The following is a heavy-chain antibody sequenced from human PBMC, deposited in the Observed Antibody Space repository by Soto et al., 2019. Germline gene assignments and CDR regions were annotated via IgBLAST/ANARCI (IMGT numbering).Heavy chain of an antibody. Sequence: SETLSLTCTVSGGSISSGGYYWSWIRQHPGKGLEWIGYIYYSGSTYYNPSLKSRVTISVDTSKNQFSLKLSSVTAADTAVYYCARGVDVETTDYYFDYWGQGTLVTVSS. V-gene: IGHV4-31*03. CDR1: GGSISSGGYY. J-gene: IGHJ4*02. D-gene: IGHD1-1*01. CDR3: ARGVDVETTDYYFDY. CDR2: IYYSGST.